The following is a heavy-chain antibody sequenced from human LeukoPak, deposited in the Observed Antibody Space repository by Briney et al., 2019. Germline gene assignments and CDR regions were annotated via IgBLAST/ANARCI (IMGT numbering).Heavy chain of an antibody. Sequence: SETLSLTCTVSGGSISSYYWSWIRQPPGKGLEWIGYIYYSGSTNYNPSLKSRVTISVDTSKNQFSLKLSSVTAADTAVYYCARGRRGYCSSTSCYTDLPHWGQGTLVTVSS. D-gene: IGHD2-2*02. CDR2: IYYSGST. CDR3: ARGRRGYCSSTSCYTDLPH. J-gene: IGHJ4*02. V-gene: IGHV4-59*01. CDR1: GGSISSYY.